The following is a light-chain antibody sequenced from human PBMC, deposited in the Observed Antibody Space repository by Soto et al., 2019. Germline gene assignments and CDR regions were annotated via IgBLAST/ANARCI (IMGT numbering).Light chain of an antibody. J-gene: IGKJ4*01. V-gene: IGKV3D-15*01. CDR1: QSFNSIY. CDR2: GAS. CDR3: QQYNNWPPLT. Sequence: TQAPGTLSVSPGERATVSCRASQSFNSIYLAWYQQKPGQAPRLLIYGASSRATGIPDRFSGSGSGTEFTLTISSLQSEDFAVYYCQQYNNWPPLTFGGGTKVDNK.